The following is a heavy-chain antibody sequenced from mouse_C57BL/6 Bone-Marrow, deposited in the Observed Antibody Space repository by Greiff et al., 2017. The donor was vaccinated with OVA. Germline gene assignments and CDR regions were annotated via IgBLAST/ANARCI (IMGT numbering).Heavy chain of an antibody. CDR2: IYPRSGNT. J-gene: IGHJ1*03. D-gene: IGHD1-2*01. V-gene: IGHV1-81*01. CDR1: GYTFTSYG. Sequence: VKLMESGAELARPGASVKLSCKASGYTFTSYGISWVKQRTGQGLEWIGEIYPRSGNTYYNEKFKGKATLTADKSSSTAYMELRSLTSEDSAVYFCASGVTAWYFDVWGTGTTVTVSS. CDR3: ASGVTAWYFDV.